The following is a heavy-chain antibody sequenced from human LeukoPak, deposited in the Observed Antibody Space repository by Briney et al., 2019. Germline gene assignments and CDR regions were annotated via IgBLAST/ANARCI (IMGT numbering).Heavy chain of an antibody. Sequence: ASVKVSCKASGYTFTSYGISWVRQAPGQGLEWMGWINPNSGGTNYAQKFQGRVTITRDTSISTAYMELSRLRSDDTAVYYCAKTLTVTTYFDYWGQGTLVTVSS. J-gene: IGHJ4*02. V-gene: IGHV1-2*02. CDR3: AKTLTVTTYFDY. CDR1: GYTFTSYG. D-gene: IGHD4-17*01. CDR2: INPNSGGT.